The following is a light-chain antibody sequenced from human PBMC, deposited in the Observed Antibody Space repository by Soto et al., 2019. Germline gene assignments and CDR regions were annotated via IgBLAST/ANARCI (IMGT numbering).Light chain of an antibody. J-gene: IGKJ1*01. CDR1: QSLSIN. Sequence: EIMMTQSPATLSVYPGERATLSCRASQSLSINLAWYQQKPGQAPRLLIYGASTRDTGVPARFSGSGSGTEFTLTISSLQSEDAAVYLCQQYNSWPTFGQGTRVEIK. CDR2: GAS. CDR3: QQYNSWPT. V-gene: IGKV3-15*01.